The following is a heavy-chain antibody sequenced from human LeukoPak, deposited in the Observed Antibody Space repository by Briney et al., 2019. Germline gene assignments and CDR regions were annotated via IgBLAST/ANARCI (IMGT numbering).Heavy chain of an antibody. J-gene: IGHJ4*02. CDR3: ASGDPHYFDY. Sequence: PGGSLRLSCAAAGFTFSSYGMHWVRQAPGKGLEWVAFIRYDGSSKYYAESVKGRFTISRDNSKNTLYLQMNSLRAEDTAVYYCASGDPHYFDYWGQGILVTVSS. D-gene: IGHD2-21*02. CDR1: GFTFSSYG. CDR2: IRYDGSSK. V-gene: IGHV3-30*02.